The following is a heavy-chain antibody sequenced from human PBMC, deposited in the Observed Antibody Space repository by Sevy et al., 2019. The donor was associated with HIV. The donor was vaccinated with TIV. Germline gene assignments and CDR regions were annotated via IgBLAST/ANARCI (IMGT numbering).Heavy chain of an antibody. V-gene: IGHV3-13*05. CDR3: ARGGYSSGWYAFDI. D-gene: IGHD6-19*01. CDR1: GFTFSSYD. Sequence: GGSLRLSCAASGFTFSSYDMHWVRQATGKGLEWVSAIGTAGDPYYPGSVKGRFTISGENAKNSLYLQMNSLRAGETAVYYCARGGYSSGWYAFDIWGQGTMVTVSS. CDR2: IGTAGDP. J-gene: IGHJ3*02.